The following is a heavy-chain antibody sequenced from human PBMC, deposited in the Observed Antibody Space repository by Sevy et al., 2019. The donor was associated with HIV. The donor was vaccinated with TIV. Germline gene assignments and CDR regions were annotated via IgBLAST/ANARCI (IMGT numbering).Heavy chain of an antibody. J-gene: IGHJ3*01. Sequence: GGSLRLSCKPSGFTFVTYAMSWVRQFPGKGLEWVSTIYGSGVAPYYADSVKGRFTISRDNSKNTLYLQMNSLRTEDTALYYCAGARYDSSGSFDAFDVWGQGTMVTVSS. CDR2: IYGSGVAP. V-gene: IGHV3-23*01. CDR1: GFTFVTYA. CDR3: AGARYDSSGSFDAFDV. D-gene: IGHD3-22*01.